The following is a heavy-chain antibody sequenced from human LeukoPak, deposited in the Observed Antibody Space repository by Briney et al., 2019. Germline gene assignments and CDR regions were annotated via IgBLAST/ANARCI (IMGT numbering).Heavy chain of an antibody. Sequence: PGGSLILSCAASGFTFSSYAMHWVRPAPGKGLEWVAIISYDGSNKYYADSVKGRFTISRDNSKNTLYLEMNSLRAGDTAVYYCARVGEAAADLPYFDSWGQGTLVTVSS. CDR3: ARVGEAAADLPYFDS. J-gene: IGHJ4*02. CDR2: ISYDGSNK. CDR1: GFTFSSYA. V-gene: IGHV3-30*01. D-gene: IGHD6-13*01.